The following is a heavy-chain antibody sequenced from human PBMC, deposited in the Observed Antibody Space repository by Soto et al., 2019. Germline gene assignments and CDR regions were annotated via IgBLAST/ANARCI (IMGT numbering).Heavy chain of an antibody. V-gene: IGHV1-24*01. J-gene: IGHJ6*02. CDR1: GYTLTELS. CDR2: FDPEDGET. CDR3: ATTWGGVGPALVATKPDLGFLDYYYYGMDV. D-gene: IGHD5-12*01. Sequence: QVQLVQSGAEVKKPGASVKVSCKVSGYTLTELSMHWVRQAPGKGLEWMGGFDPEDGETIYAQKFQGRVTMTEDTSTDTAYMELSSLRSEDTAVYYCATTWGGVGPALVATKPDLGFLDYYYYGMDVWGQGTTVTVSS.